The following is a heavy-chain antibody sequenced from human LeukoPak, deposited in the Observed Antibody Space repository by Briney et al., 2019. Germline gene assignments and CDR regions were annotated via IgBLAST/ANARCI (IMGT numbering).Heavy chain of an antibody. CDR2: INPNSGET. CDR3: ARYNWNDVVSALAY. J-gene: IGHJ4*02. V-gene: IGHV1-2*02. CDR1: RYTLSGYY. Sequence: GASVKVSCMASRYTLSGYYIHWVRQAPGQGLEWMGWINPNSGETNYAQKFQGGVTLTRDTSISTFYMEVSTLRSDDTAVYFCARYNWNDVVSALAYWGQGTLVTVSS. D-gene: IGHD1-1*01.